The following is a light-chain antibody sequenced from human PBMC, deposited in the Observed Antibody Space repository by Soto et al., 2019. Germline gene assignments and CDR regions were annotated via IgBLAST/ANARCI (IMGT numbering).Light chain of an antibody. Sequence: EIVLTQSPGTLSLSPGERATLSCRASQRVSSSYLAWYQQKPGQAPRLLIYGASSRATGIPDRFSGSGSGTDFPLTISRLEPEDFAVYYCQQYGSSPVTFGGGTKVEIK. CDR2: GAS. CDR1: QRVSSSY. V-gene: IGKV3-20*01. J-gene: IGKJ4*01. CDR3: QQYGSSPVT.